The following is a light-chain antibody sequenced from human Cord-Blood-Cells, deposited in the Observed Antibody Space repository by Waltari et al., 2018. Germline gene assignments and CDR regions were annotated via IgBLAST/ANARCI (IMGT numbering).Light chain of an antibody. J-gene: IGKJ2*03. CDR2: CAS. V-gene: IGKV4-1*01. CDR1: QRGLYSSNNKNY. CDR3: QQYYSTPYS. Sequence: DIVMTQSPDSLAVSLGARATINCKSSQRGLYSSNNKNYLAWYQQKPGQPPKLLSYCASTRGSGVPDRFSGSGSGTDFTLTISSLQAEDVAVYYCQQYYSTPYSFGQGTKLEIK.